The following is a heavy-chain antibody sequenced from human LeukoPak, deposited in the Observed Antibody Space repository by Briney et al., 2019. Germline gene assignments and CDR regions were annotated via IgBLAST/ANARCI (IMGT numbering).Heavy chain of an antibody. CDR2: IKQDGSEK. J-gene: IGHJ4*02. D-gene: IGHD3-10*01. V-gene: IGHV3-7*01. CDR1: GFTFSNHW. Sequence: GGSLRLSCAASGFTFSNHWMSWVRQAPGKGLEWVANIKQDGSEKYYVDSVKGRFTISRDNAKNSLYLQMNRLRVEDTAVYYCARGVYSSGSSHDYWGQGTLVTVSS. CDR3: ARGVYSSGSSHDY.